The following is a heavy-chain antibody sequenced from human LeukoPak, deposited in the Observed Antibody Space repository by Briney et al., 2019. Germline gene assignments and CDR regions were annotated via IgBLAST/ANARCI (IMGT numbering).Heavy chain of an antibody. Sequence: GGSLRLSCAASGFTFSDYYMSWIRQAPGKGLERVSSISSRSSYIFYADSVKGRFTISRDNAKNSLYLQMNSLGAEDTAVYYCARDAQWLVPEGYYYYMDVWGKGTTVTVS. D-gene: IGHD6-19*01. CDR2: ISSRSSYI. CDR3: ARDAQWLVPEGYYYYMDV. V-gene: IGHV3-11*06. CDR1: GFTFSDYY. J-gene: IGHJ6*03.